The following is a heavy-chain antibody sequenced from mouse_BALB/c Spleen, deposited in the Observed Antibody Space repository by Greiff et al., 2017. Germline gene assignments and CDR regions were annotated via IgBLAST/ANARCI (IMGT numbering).Heavy chain of an antibody. CDR1: GFNIKDTY. CDR2: IDPANGNT. CDR3: ARRLYGNFVPFAY. J-gene: IGHJ3*01. Sequence: EVQLQQSGAELVKPGASVKLSCTASGFNIKDTYMHWVKQRPEQGLEWIGRIDPANGNTKYDPKFQGKATITADTSSNTAYLQLSSLTSEDTAVYYCARRLYGNFVPFAYWGQGTLVTVSA. D-gene: IGHD2-1*01. V-gene: IGHV14-3*02.